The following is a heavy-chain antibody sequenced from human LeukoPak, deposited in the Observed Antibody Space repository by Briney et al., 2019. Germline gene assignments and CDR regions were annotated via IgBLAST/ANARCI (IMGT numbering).Heavy chain of an antibody. D-gene: IGHD3-3*01. Sequence: PSETLSLTCTLSGGSISSGDYYWTWIRQPPGKGLEWIGYIYYSGSTYYNPSLKSRVTISVDTSKNQFSLKLSSVTAADTAVYYCATHRYSEWSRAFDIWGQGTMVTVSS. J-gene: IGHJ3*02. CDR2: IYYSGST. CDR1: GGSISSGDYY. V-gene: IGHV4-30-4*01. CDR3: ATHRYSEWSRAFDI.